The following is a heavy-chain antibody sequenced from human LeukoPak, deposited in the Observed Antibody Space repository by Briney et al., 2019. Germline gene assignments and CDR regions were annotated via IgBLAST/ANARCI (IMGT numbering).Heavy chain of an antibody. CDR3: ARGHDRTADY. CDR1: GYTFSGSY. J-gene: IGHJ4*02. V-gene: IGHV1-2*02. Sequence: ASVKVSCKASGYTFSGSYMHWVRQAPGQGLEWMGWINPDTGGTNYAQKFQGRVTMTRDTSVSTAYMELSRLKSDDTAVYYCARGHDRTADYWGQGTLVTVLS. CDR2: INPDTGGT. D-gene: IGHD3-22*01.